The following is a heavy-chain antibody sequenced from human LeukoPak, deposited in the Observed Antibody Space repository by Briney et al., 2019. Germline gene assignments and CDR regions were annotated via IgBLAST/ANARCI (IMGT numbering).Heavy chain of an antibody. J-gene: IGHJ4*02. Sequence: GGSLRLSCAASGFTFSSYSMNWIRQAPGKGLEWVSSISSGSSYIYYADSVKGRFTISRDNAKNSLYLQMNSLRAEDTAVYYCVRGEHSSDWLFDYWGQGTLVTVSS. D-gene: IGHD6-19*01. CDR1: GFTFSSYS. CDR2: ISSGSSYI. V-gene: IGHV3-21*01. CDR3: VRGEHSSDWLFDY.